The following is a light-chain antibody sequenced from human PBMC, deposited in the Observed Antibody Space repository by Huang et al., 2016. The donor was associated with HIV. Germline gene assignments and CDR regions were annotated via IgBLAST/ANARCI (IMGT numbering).Light chain of an antibody. CDR1: QSVSSN. CDR2: GTY. J-gene: IGKJ1*01. Sequence: EIVMTQSPATLSVSPGERATLSCRASQSVSSNLAWYQQKPGQAPRLLIYGTYTRATVIAARFRGSGSGKEFTLTISSLQSEDFAVYCCQQYNNWPRTFGQGTKVEIK. CDR3: QQYNNWPRT. V-gene: IGKV3-15*01.